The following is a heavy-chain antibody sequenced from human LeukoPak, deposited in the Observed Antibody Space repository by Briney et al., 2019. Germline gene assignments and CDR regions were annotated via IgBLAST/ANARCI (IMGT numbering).Heavy chain of an antibody. V-gene: IGHV1-8*01. CDR2: MNPNSGNT. J-gene: IGHJ6*03. CDR1: GYTFTNYD. CDR3: ARDFTIFGVVQYYYYMDV. D-gene: IGHD3-3*01. Sequence: ASVKVSCKASGYTFTNYDINWVRQAAGQGLEWMGWMNPNSGNTGYAQNFQGRVTITRNTSINTAYMELSSLRSEDTAVYYFARDFTIFGVVQYYYYMDVWGKGTTVTVSS.